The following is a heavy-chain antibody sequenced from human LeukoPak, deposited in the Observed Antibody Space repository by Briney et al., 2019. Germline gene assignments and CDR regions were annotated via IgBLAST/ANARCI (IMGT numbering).Heavy chain of an antibody. CDR3: ARGLRYCSGGRCYFSPPYYYYMDV. V-gene: IGHV1-2*02. CDR2: INPNSSGT. CDR1: GYTFIAYY. Sequence: ASVKVSCKASGYTFIAYYMHWVRQAPGQGLEGMGWINPNSSGTNYAQKFQGRVTMTRNTSISTAYMELSSLRSEDTAVYYCARGLRYCSGGRCYFSPPYYYYMDVWGKGTTVTISS. J-gene: IGHJ6*03. D-gene: IGHD2-15*01.